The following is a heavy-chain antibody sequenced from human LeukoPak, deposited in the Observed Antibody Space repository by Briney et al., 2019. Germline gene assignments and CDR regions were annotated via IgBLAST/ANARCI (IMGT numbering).Heavy chain of an antibody. J-gene: IGHJ4*02. D-gene: IGHD6-13*01. CDR2: IRYDGSNK. CDR3: AKSSRGFIAAAGSYYFDY. Sequence: PGGSLRLSCAASGFTFSSYGMHWVRQAPGKGLEWVAFIRYDGSNKYYADSVKGRFTISRDNSKNTLYLQMNSLRAEDTAVYYCAKSSRGFIAAAGSYYFDYWGQGTLVTVSS. V-gene: IGHV3-30*02. CDR1: GFTFSSYG.